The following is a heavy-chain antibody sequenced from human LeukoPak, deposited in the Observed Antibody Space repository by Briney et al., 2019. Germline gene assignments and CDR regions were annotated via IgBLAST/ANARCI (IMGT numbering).Heavy chain of an antibody. CDR2: IYYSGST. J-gene: IGHJ3*02. D-gene: IGHD4-23*01. Sequence: PSETLSLTCSVSGGSISSSSYYWGWIRQPPGKGLEWIGSIYYSGSTYYNPSLKSRVTISVDTSKSRFSLKLSSVTAADTAVYYCARIPVVDDAFDIWGQGTMVTVSS. V-gene: IGHV4-39*01. CDR3: ARIPVVDDAFDI. CDR1: GGSISSSSYY.